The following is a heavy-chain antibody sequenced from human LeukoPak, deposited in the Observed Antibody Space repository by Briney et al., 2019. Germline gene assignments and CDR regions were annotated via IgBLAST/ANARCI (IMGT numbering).Heavy chain of an antibody. CDR2: IKEDGSEK. Sequence: GGSLRLSCVASGFNPSSHWMTWVRQAPGKGLEWVANIKEDGSEKNYVDSVKGRFTISRDNAKNSLYLQMNSLRAEDTAVYYCARSPRAAAGTKSFWFDPWGQGTLVTVSS. D-gene: IGHD6-13*01. CDR1: GFNPSSHW. V-gene: IGHV3-7*03. J-gene: IGHJ5*02. CDR3: ARSPRAAAGTKSFWFDP.